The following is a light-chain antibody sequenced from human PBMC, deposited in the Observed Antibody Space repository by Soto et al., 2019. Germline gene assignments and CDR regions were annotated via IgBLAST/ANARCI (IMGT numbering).Light chain of an antibody. V-gene: IGKV3-20*01. CDR3: QQYGSSPRT. CDR1: QTVSSNY. Sequence: EIVLTQSPGTLSLSPGERATLSCRASQTVSSNYLAWYQQKPGQAPRHLIYGASSRATGIPDRFSGSGSGTDSTLTISRLEPEDFALYYCQQYGSSPRTFGQGTKVDIK. J-gene: IGKJ1*01. CDR2: GAS.